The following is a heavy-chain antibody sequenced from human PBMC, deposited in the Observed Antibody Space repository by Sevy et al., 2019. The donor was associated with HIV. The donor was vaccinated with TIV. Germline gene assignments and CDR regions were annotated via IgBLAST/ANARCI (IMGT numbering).Heavy chain of an antibody. J-gene: IGHJ6*02. CDR3: ARHQPKDYYYGMDV. CDR1: GYSFTSYW. Sequence: GESLKISCKGSGYSFTSYWIGWVRQMPGKGLEWMGIIYPDDSEIRYNPSLQGQLTISADKSISTAYLQWSSLKASDTAIYYCARHQPKDYYYGMDVWGQGTTVTVSS. V-gene: IGHV5-51*01. CDR2: IYPDDSEI.